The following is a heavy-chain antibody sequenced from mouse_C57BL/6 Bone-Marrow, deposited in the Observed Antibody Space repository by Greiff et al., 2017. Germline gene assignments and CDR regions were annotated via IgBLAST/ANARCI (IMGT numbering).Heavy chain of an antibody. V-gene: IGHV7-1*02. Sequence: EVKLMESGGGLVQPGGSLRLSCATSGFTFSDFYMEWVRQPPGKRLEWIAASRNKANDYTTEYSASAKGRFIVSRDTSQSILYLQMNALRAEDTAIYYCARDNWDWYFDVWGAGTTVTVSS. D-gene: IGHD4-1*01. CDR2: SRNKANDYTT. CDR1: GFTFSDFY. CDR3: ARDNWDWYFDV. J-gene: IGHJ1*01.